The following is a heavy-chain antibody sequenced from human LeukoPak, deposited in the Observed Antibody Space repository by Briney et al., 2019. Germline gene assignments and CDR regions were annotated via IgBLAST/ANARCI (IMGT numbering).Heavy chain of an antibody. J-gene: IGHJ4*02. CDR2: IKQDGSEK. CDR1: GSTFSSYW. V-gene: IGHV3-7*01. Sequence: GGSLRLSCAASGSTFSSYWMSWVRQAPGKGLEWVANIKQDGSEKYYVDSVKGRFTISRDNSKNTLYLQMNSLRAEDTAVYYCAKDTPPGYSSGWTPGYWGQGTLVTVSS. D-gene: IGHD6-19*01. CDR3: AKDTPPGYSSGWTPGY.